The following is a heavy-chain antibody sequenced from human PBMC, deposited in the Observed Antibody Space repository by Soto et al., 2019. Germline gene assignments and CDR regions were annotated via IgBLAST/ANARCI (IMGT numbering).Heavy chain of an antibody. CDR3: GRGRSGQIVVFY. CDR1: GYTFTGHY. J-gene: IGHJ4*02. D-gene: IGHD5-12*01. Sequence: ASVKVSCKASGYTFTGHYIHWVRQAPEQGPEWMGEIGPESGATRYAQKFQGRVTMTRDMSITTVYMELNNLSPDDTAVYYCGRGRSGQIVVFYWGQGTPVTVSS. CDR2: IGPESGAT. V-gene: IGHV1-2*02.